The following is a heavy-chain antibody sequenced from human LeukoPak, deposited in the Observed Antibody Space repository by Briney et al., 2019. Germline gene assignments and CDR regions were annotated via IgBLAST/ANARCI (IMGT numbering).Heavy chain of an antibody. CDR2: INPNSGGT. D-gene: IGHD1-26*01. V-gene: IGHV1-2*02. CDR1: GYTFTDYY. J-gene: IGHJ4*02. Sequence: ASVKVSCKASGYTFTDYYMHWVRQAPGQGLEWMGWINPNSGGTNYAQKFQGRVTMTRDTSISTAYMELSRLRSDDTAVYYCARSFRVGSRPTDYWGQGTLVTVSS. CDR3: ARSFRVGSRPTDY.